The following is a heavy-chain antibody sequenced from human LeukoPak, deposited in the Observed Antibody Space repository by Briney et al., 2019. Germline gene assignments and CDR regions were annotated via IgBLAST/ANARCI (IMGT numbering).Heavy chain of an antibody. Sequence: GGSLRLSCAASGFRFSSYAMTWVRQAPGKGLEWVSGIAGSGDNTYYADSVKGRFTISRDNSKNTLYLQMNSPRAEDTAEYYCAKDIGAEPEDWFDFWGQGTLVTVSS. D-gene: IGHD5-12*01. V-gene: IGHV3-23*01. CDR1: GFRFSSYA. CDR3: AKDIGAEPEDWFDF. J-gene: IGHJ5*01. CDR2: IAGSGDNT.